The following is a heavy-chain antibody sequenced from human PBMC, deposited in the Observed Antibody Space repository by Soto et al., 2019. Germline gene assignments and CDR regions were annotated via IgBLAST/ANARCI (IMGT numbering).Heavy chain of an antibody. CDR2: IGTSATAT. J-gene: IGHJ4*02. D-gene: IGHD4-17*01. CDR1: GFICSNYG. CDR3: TSDPDGDLDFDF. Sequence: EVQLVESGGGLVQPGGSLRLSCAASGFICSNYGLNWVRQAPDKGLEWVSHIGTSATATLYADSVRGRFTISRDNAKNSLYLQMNSLSDEDTAVYYCTSDPDGDLDFDFWGQGTLVTVSS. V-gene: IGHV3-48*02.